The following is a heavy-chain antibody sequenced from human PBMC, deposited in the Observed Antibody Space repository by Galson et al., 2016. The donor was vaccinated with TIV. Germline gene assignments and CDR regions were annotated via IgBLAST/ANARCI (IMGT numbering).Heavy chain of an antibody. J-gene: IGHJ2*01. CDR3: ARVPPAGHHWYFDL. D-gene: IGHD2-15*01. CDR2: IHTSGIT. CDR1: GGSISSGNYY. V-gene: IGHV4-61*02. Sequence: LSLTCSVSGGSISSGNYYWSWIRQPAGKGLEWIGRIHTSGITNYNPSLKNRVTLSADTSENQFSLKLDSVTAAYTAVYYCARVPPAGHHWYFDLWGRGTLVTVSS.